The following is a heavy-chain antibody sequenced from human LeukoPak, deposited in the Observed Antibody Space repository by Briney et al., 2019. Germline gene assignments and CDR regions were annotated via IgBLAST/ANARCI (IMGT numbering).Heavy chain of an antibody. J-gene: IGHJ5*02. D-gene: IGHD3-3*02. CDR2: NCYSGST. CDR3: ARTEHYIPEHWFDP. CDR1: VGALSSSSDC. V-gene: IGHV4-39*02. Sequence: PSQTLCLTCTVSVGALSSSSDCSGCSCHPPVKGLWWIGTNCYSGSTFYTPSLKSRVTLSVDTSKNHFSLRLSSVTAADTAVYYCARTEHYIPEHWFDPWGQGTPVTVSS.